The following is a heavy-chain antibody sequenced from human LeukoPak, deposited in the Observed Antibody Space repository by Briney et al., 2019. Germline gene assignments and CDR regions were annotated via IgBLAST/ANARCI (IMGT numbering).Heavy chain of an antibody. CDR1: GGSISSNSYY. CDR3: ASLLNDRWFGELYYFDY. Sequence: PSETLSLTCTVSGGSISSNSYYWSWIRQPPGKGLEWIGEINHSGSTNYNPSLKSRVTISVDTSKNQFSLKLSSVTAADTAVYYCASLLNDRWFGELYYFDYWGQGTLVTVSS. CDR2: INHSGST. D-gene: IGHD3-10*01. V-gene: IGHV4-39*07. J-gene: IGHJ4*02.